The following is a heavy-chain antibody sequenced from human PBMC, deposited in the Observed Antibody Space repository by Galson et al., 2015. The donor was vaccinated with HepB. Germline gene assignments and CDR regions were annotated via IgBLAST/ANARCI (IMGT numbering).Heavy chain of an antibody. D-gene: IGHD2-8*01. J-gene: IGHJ4*02. CDR3: AKGLGYCTNGVCSPFDY. Sequence: SLRLSCAASGFTFSSYAMSWVRQAPGKGLEWVSAISGSGGSTYYADSVKGRFTISRDNSKNTLYLQMNSLRAEDTAVYYCAKGLGYCTNGVCSPFDYWGQGTLVTVSS. CDR2: ISGSGGST. CDR1: GFTFSSYA. V-gene: IGHV3-23*01.